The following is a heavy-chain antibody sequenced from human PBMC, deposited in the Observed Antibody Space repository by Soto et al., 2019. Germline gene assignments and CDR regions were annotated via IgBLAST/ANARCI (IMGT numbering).Heavy chain of an antibody. Sequence: EVRLEESGGGLVQPGGSLRLSCAASGFTFDSYWMYWVRQAPGKGLVWVSRVNSDGSITTYADSVKGRFTISRVNAKNTLSLQMNSLRVEDTAVYYCATSKGAVVISPYFFDYWGQGALVTVSS. CDR3: ATSKGAVVISPYFFDY. D-gene: IGHD2-21*01. CDR1: GFTFDSYW. J-gene: IGHJ4*02. CDR2: VNSDGSIT. V-gene: IGHV3-74*01.